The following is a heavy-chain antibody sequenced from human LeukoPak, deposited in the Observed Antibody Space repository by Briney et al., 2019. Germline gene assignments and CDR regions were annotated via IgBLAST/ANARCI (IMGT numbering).Heavy chain of an antibody. CDR3: ARAGRYCSSTSCYVDAFDI. D-gene: IGHD2-2*01. CDR1: GGTFSSYT. Sequence: ASVKVSCKASGGTFSSYTISWVRQAPGQGLEWMGRIIPILGIANYAQKFQGRVTITADKSTSTAYMELSSLRSEDTAVYYCARAGRYCSSTSCYVDAFDIWGQGTMVTVSS. CDR2: IIPILGIA. J-gene: IGHJ3*02. V-gene: IGHV1-69*02.